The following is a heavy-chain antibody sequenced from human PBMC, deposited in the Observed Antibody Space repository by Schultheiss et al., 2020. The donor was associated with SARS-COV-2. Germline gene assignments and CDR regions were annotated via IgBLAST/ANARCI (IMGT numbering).Heavy chain of an antibody. Sequence: SETLSLTCTVSGGSISSYYWSWIRQPPGKGLEWIGYIYYSGSTNYNPSLKSRVTISVDTSKNQFSLKLSSVTAADTAVYYCATQRRFSSRYSYGYWGQGTLVTVSS. CDR1: GGSISSYY. J-gene: IGHJ4*02. CDR3: ATQRRFSSRYSYGY. V-gene: IGHV4-59*12. D-gene: IGHD5-18*01. CDR2: IYYSGST.